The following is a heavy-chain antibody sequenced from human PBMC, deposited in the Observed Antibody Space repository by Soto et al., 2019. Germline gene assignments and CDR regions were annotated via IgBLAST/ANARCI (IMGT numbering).Heavy chain of an antibody. CDR3: ASSIVGATTAALDI. V-gene: IGHV1-69*06. D-gene: IGHD1-26*01. CDR2: TIPIFGTA. Sequence: ASVKVSCKASGGTFSSYAISWVRQAPGQGLEWMGGTIPIFGTANYAQKFQGRVTITADKSTSTAYMELSSLRSEDTAVYYCASSIVGATTAALDIWGQGTMVTVSS. CDR1: GGTFSSYA. J-gene: IGHJ3*02.